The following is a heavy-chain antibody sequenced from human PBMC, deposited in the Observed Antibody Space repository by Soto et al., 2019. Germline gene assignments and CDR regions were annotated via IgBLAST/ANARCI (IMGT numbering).Heavy chain of an antibody. J-gene: IGHJ6*02. CDR3: ARDITGTTNYYYGMDV. D-gene: IGHD1-7*01. Sequence: VSVKVSCKASGYTFTGYYMHWVRQAPGQGLEWMGWINPNSGGTNYAQKFQGRVTMTRDTSISTAYMELSRLRSDDTAVYYCARDITGTTNYYYGMDVWGQGTTVTVSS. CDR1: GYTFTGYY. V-gene: IGHV1-2*02. CDR2: INPNSGGT.